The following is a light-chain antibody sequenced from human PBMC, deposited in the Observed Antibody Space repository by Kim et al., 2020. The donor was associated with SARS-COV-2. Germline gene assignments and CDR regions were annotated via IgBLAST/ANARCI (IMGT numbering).Light chain of an antibody. CDR3: QQYGSSPPYT. CDR2: GAS. Sequence: SPGERATLSCRASQSVSGTYLAWYQQKPGQAPRLLIYGASRRATGIPDRFSGSGSGTDFTLTISRLEPEDFAVYYCQQYGSSPPYTFGQGTKLEI. J-gene: IGKJ2*01. V-gene: IGKV3-20*01. CDR1: QSVSGTY.